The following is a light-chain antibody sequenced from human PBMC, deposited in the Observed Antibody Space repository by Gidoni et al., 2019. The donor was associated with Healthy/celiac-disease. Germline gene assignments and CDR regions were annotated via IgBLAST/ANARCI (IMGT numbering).Light chain of an antibody. CDR2: GAS. CDR1: QSVSNN. J-gene: IGKJ4*01. Sequence: EIVMTQSPGTLSVSPGERATLSCRASQSVSNNLAWYQQKPGQAPRLLIYGASLRPTGIPARFSGSGSGTDFTLTISSLQSEDFGVYYCQQYNNWPLTFGGGTKVEIK. CDR3: QQYNNWPLT. V-gene: IGKV3-15*01.